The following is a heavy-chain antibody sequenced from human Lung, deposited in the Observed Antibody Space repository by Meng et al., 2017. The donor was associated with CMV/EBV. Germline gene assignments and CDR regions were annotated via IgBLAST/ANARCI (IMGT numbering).Heavy chain of an antibody. J-gene: IGHJ6*03. CDR2: IKSDGSSS. CDR1: GFTFSSYW. V-gene: IGHV3-74*01. D-gene: IGHD1-14*01. Sequence: GRSLRLSXVPSGFTFSSYWMHWVRQAPGKGLVWVSRIKSDGSSSAYADSVRGRITISRDNAKNTLYLQMNSLRADDTAEYYCARENHRQYYYYDMDVWGKGTTVTVSS. CDR3: ARENHRQYYYYDMDV.